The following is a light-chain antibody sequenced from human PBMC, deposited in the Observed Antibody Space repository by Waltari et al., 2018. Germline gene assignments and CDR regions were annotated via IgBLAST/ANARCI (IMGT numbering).Light chain of an antibody. V-gene: IGLV2-14*03. CDR2: DVS. Sequence: QSALTQPASVSGSPGQSLTISCTGTSSDVGGYNYFSWYQQHPGKAPKLMIYDVSNRPSGVSNRFSGSKSGNTASLTISGLQAEDEADYYCSSYTSSSTLNVVFGGGTKLTVL. CDR1: SSDVGGYNY. CDR3: SSYTSSSTLNVV. J-gene: IGLJ2*01.